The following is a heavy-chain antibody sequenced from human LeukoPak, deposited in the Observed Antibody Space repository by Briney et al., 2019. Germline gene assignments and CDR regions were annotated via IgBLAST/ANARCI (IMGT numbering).Heavy chain of an antibody. CDR2: IYSGGST. V-gene: IGHV3-53*01. D-gene: IGHD3-22*01. Sequence: GGSLRLSCAASGFTFSSYGMHWVRQAPGKGLEWVSVIYSGGSTYYADSVKGRFTISRDNSKNTLYLQMNSLRAEDTAVYYCARSPLYDRDAFDIWGQGTMVTVSS. CDR3: ARSPLYDRDAFDI. J-gene: IGHJ3*02. CDR1: GFTFSSYG.